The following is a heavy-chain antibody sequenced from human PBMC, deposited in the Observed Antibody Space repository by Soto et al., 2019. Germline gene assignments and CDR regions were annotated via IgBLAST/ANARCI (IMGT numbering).Heavy chain of an antibody. D-gene: IGHD3-3*01. Sequence: PSETLSLTCTVSGGSISSYYWSWIRQPPGKGLEWIGYIYYSGSTNYNPSLKSRVTISVDTSKNQFSLKLSSVTAAGTAVYYCARDRALEWFPWFDPWGQGTLVTVSS. V-gene: IGHV4-59*01. CDR1: GGSISSYY. CDR2: IYYSGST. CDR3: ARDRALEWFPWFDP. J-gene: IGHJ5*02.